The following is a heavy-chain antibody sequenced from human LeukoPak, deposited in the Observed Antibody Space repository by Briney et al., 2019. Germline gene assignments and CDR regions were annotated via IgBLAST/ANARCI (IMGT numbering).Heavy chain of an antibody. V-gene: IGHV3-33*06. Sequence: PGGSLRLSCATSGFTFSHYGMHWVRQAPGKGLEWVAVIWSDGTNRFYGDPVKGRFTISRDNFQRTVYLQMNSLRAEDTAVYYCAKDAQRGSDYSNSLDKWGQGTLVTVSS. D-gene: IGHD4-11*01. CDR3: AKDAQRGSDYSNSLDK. CDR2: IWSDGTNR. CDR1: GFTFSHYG. J-gene: IGHJ4*02.